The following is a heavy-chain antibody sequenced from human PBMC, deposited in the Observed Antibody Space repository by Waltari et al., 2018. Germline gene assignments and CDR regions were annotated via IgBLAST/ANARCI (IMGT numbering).Heavy chain of an antibody. CDR3: ARGGDYYDSSGYGAEYFQH. CDR2: INAGNGNT. J-gene: IGHJ1*01. D-gene: IGHD3-22*01. Sequence: QVQLVQSGAEVKKPGASVKVSCKASGYTFTSYAMHWVRQATGQRLEWMGWINAGNGNTKYSQKFQGRVTITRDTSASTAYMELSSLRSEDTAVYYCARGGDYYDSSGYGAEYFQHWGQGTLVTVSS. V-gene: IGHV1-3*01. CDR1: GYTFTSYA.